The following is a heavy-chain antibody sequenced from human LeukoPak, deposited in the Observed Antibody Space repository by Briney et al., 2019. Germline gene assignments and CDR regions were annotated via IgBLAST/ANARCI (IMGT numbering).Heavy chain of an antibody. CDR3: ARIVSGSYGAFDI. CDR1: AGTFSSYA. J-gene: IGHJ3*02. V-gene: IGHV1-69*13. Sequence: SVKVSCKPSAGTFSSYAISWVRQAPGQGLEWMGGIIPIFGTANYAQKFQGRVTITADESTSTAYMELSSLRSEDTAVYYCARIVSGSYGAFDIWGQGTMVTVSS. D-gene: IGHD1-26*01. CDR2: IIPIFGTA.